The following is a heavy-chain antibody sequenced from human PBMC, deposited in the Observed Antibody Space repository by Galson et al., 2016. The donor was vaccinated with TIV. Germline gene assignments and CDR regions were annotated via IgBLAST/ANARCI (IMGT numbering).Heavy chain of an antibody. CDR1: GYSISSGYY. Sequence: SETLSLTCTVSGYSISSGYYWGWIRQPPGKGLEWIGSIHESGGTYYSPSLKRRVTISADTSKNHFSLNLSSVTAADTALSYCARDKRRRDRSCNSSPFDYWGQGALVTVSS. V-gene: IGHV4-38-2*02. CDR2: IHESGGT. CDR3: ARDKRRRDRSCNSSPFDY. J-gene: IGHJ4*02. D-gene: IGHD2/OR15-2a*01.